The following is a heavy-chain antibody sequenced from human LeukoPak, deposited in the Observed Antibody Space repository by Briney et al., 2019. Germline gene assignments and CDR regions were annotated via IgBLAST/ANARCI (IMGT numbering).Heavy chain of an antibody. CDR1: GFTFSSYS. D-gene: IGHD1-1*01. CDR3: ARDIFWNDVPYYYYYMDV. Sequence: GGSLRLSCAASGFTFSSYSVNWVCQAPGKGLGWVSYISSSNSTIYYADSVRGRFTISRDNAKNSLYLQMNSLRAEDTAVYYCARDIFWNDVPYYYYYMDVWGKGTTVTVSS. J-gene: IGHJ6*03. CDR2: ISSSNSTI. V-gene: IGHV3-48*04.